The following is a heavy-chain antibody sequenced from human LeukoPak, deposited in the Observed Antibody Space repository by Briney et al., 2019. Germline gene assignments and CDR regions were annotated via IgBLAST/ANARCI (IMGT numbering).Heavy chain of an antibody. V-gene: IGHV3-7*01. CDR3: ATDRGWRTSGYYLYYFEY. Sequence: GSLRLSCAASGFIFTGYFMGWVRQAPGKGLEWVASIKHDGSEKYYVDSVRGRFTISRDNTKNLLYLQMSSLRAEDTAVYYCATDRGWRTSGYYLYYFEYWGQGTLVTFSS. CDR2: IKHDGSEK. D-gene: IGHD3-3*01. CDR1: GFIFTGYF. J-gene: IGHJ4*02.